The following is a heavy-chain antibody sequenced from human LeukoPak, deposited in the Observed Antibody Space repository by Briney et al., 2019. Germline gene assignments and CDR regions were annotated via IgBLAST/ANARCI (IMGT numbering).Heavy chain of an antibody. J-gene: IGHJ5*02. CDR1: GGTFSSYA. D-gene: IGHD3-3*01. V-gene: IGHV1-8*03. CDR2: MNPNSGNT. CDR3: ARGGGGVPYYDFWSGPNNWFDP. Sequence: ASVKVSCKASGGTFSSYAISWVRQATGQGLEWMGWMNPNSGNTGYAQKFQGRVTITRNTSISTAYMELSSLRSEDTAVYYCARGGGGVPYYDFWSGPNNWFDPWGQGTLVTVSS.